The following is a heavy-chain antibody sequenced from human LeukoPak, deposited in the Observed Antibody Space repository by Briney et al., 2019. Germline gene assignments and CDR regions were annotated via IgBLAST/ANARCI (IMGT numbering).Heavy chain of an antibody. CDR1: GDSISSSYFY. CDR2: IDHIGTT. Sequence: SETLSLTCTVSGDSISSSYFYWGWIRQPPGKGLEWIGSIDHIGTTYYNPSLKSRVIVSIDTSKNQFSLKVTSLTAADTAVYYCARHGYWGGSYSFMLKYNWFDPWGQGTLVTVSS. J-gene: IGHJ5*02. D-gene: IGHD1-26*01. CDR3: ARHGYWGGSYSFMLKYNWFDP. V-gene: IGHV4-39*01.